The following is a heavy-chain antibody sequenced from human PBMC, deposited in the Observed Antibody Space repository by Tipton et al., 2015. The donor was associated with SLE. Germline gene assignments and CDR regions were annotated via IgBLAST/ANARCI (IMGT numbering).Heavy chain of an antibody. CDR2: IYYSGST. V-gene: IGHV4-59*11. D-gene: IGHD6-13*01. CDR3: ARVSELVPYYFDY. CDR1: GGSISSHY. Sequence: TLSLTCTVSGGSISSHYWSWIRQPPGKGLEWIGYIYYSGSTNYNPSLKSRVTISVDTSKNQFSLKLSSVTAADTAVYYCARVSELVPYYFDYWGRGTLVTVSS. J-gene: IGHJ4*02.